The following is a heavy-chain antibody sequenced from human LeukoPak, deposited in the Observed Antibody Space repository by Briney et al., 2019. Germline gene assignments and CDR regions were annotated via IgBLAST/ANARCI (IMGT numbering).Heavy chain of an antibody. CDR3: TTRYFDWLEYYYYYGMDV. V-gene: IGHV3-15*01. Sequence: GGSLRPSCAASGFTFSNAWMSWVRQAPGKGLEWVGRIKRKTDGCTTDYAAAVKARFTISRHDPNNPLYLQMNSLKTDDTAVYYCTTRYFDWLEYYYYYGMDVWGQGTTVTVSS. J-gene: IGHJ6*02. CDR1: GFTFSNAW. CDR2: IKRKTDGCTT. D-gene: IGHD3-9*01.